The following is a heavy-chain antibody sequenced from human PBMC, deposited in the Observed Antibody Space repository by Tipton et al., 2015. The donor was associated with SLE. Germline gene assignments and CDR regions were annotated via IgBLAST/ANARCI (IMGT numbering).Heavy chain of an antibody. V-gene: IGHV4-38-2*02. D-gene: IGHD3-16*01. CDR2: VSPSGDT. CDR1: GYSISTGFY. J-gene: IGHJ4*02. Sequence: LRLSCTVSGYSISTGFYWGWIRQPPGKGLDWIGHVSPSGDTNYNPSLESRVTISRDTPNNQFSLKLNSVTAADTAIYYCATRYCDYIWGGSRKYFFDYWGQGALVTASS. CDR3: ATRYCDYIWGGSRKYFFDY.